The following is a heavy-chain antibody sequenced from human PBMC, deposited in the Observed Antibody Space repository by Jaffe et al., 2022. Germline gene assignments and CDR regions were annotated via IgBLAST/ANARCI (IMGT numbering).Heavy chain of an antibody. CDR2: INSDGSST. CDR3: ARVKGAYCSGGSCPFDY. V-gene: IGHV3-74*01. Sequence: EVQLVESGGGLVQPGGSLRLSCAASGFTFSSYWMHWVRQAPGKGLVWVSRINSDGSSTSYADSVKGRFTISRDNAKNTLYLQMNSLRAEDTAVYYCARVKGAYCSGGSCPFDYWGQGTLVTVSS. D-gene: IGHD2-15*01. CDR1: GFTFSSYW. J-gene: IGHJ4*02.